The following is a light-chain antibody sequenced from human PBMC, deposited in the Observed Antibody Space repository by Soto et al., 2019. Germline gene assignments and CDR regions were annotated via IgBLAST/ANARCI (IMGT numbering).Light chain of an antibody. Sequence: QSALTQPASVSGSPGQSITISCTGTSSDVGGYNYVSWYQQHPGKAPKLMIYDVSNRPSGVSNRFSGSKSGNTASLTISGLQAEDEADYYCSSSTCSSALVVFGGGTKVTVL. V-gene: IGLV2-14*01. CDR1: SSDVGGYNY. J-gene: IGLJ2*01. CDR2: DVS. CDR3: SSSTCSSALVV.